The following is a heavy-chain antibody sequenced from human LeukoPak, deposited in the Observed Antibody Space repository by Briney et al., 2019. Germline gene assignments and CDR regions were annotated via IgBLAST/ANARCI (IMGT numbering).Heavy chain of an antibody. CDR2: ISAYNGNT. Sequence: ASVKVSCKASGGTSSSYAISWVRQAPGQGLEWMGWISAYNGNTNYAQKLQGRVTMTTDTSTSTAYMELRSLRSDDTAVYYCARSYYYGSGSYNNYGIDVWGQGTTVTVSS. CDR3: ARSYYYGSGSYNNYGIDV. CDR1: GGTSSSYA. J-gene: IGHJ6*02. V-gene: IGHV1-18*01. D-gene: IGHD3-10*01.